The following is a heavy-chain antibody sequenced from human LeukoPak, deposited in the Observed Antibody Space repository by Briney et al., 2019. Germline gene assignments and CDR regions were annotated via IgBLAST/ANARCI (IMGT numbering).Heavy chain of an antibody. J-gene: IGHJ4*02. Sequence: GRSLRLSCAASGFTFDDYAMHWVRQAPGKGLEWVSGISWNSGSIGYADSVKGRFTISRDNAKNSLYLQMNSLRAEDTAVYYCARSRDGYSPCDYWGQGTLVTVSS. CDR2: ISWNSGSI. CDR1: GFTFDDYA. D-gene: IGHD5-24*01. V-gene: IGHV3-9*01. CDR3: ARSRDGYSPCDY.